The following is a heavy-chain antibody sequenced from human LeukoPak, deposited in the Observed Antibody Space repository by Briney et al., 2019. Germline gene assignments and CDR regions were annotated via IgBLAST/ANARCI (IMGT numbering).Heavy chain of an antibody. V-gene: IGHV3-73*01. Sequence: GGSLRLSCAASGFTFSGSAMHWVRQASGKGLEWVGRIRSKANSYATAYAASVKGRFTISRDNAKNSLYLQMNSLRVEDTAVYYCARGPPYGSRSDYFDYWGQGTLVTVSS. D-gene: IGHD3-10*01. CDR2: IRSKANSYAT. CDR3: ARGPPYGSRSDYFDY. J-gene: IGHJ4*02. CDR1: GFTFSGSA.